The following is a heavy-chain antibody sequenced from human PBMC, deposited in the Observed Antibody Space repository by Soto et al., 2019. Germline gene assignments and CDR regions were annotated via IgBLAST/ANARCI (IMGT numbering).Heavy chain of an antibody. J-gene: IGHJ6*02. V-gene: IGHV3-30-3*01. Sequence: PGGSLRLSCAASGFTFSSYAVHWVRQAPGKGLEWVAVIAYDGTNKYYADSVKGRFTNSRDNSNTLYLQMNSLRGEDTAVYYCARERVEYGDYQFYGMDVWGQGTTVTVSS. CDR1: GFTFSSYA. CDR3: ARERVEYGDYQFYGMDV. CDR2: IAYDGTNK. D-gene: IGHD2-15*01.